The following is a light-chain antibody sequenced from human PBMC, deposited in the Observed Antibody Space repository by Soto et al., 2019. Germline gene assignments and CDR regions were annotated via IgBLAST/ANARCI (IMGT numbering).Light chain of an antibody. CDR3: QQYGSSSNT. CDR1: QSVSSSY. Sequence: SPGTLSLSPGERATLSCRASQSVSSSYLAWYQQKPGQAPRLLIYGASSRATGIPDRFSGSGSGTDFTLTITRLEPEDFAVYYCQQYGSSSNTFGQGRRLEIK. V-gene: IGKV3-20*01. J-gene: IGKJ5*01. CDR2: GAS.